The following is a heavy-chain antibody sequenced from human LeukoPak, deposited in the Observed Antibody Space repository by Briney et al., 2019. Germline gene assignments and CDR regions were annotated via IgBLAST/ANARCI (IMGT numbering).Heavy chain of an antibody. Sequence: GGSLRLSCAASGFTFSNFAMTWVRQAPGKGLEWVSGISGGGRSIYYTDSVKGRFTVSRDNLKSTLTLQMSGLRAEDAAVYYCAKQMVIASIWGQGTLVTVSS. J-gene: IGHJ4*02. CDR1: GFTFSNFA. CDR2: ISGGGRSI. D-gene: IGHD2/OR15-2a*01. CDR3: AKQMVIASI. V-gene: IGHV3-23*01.